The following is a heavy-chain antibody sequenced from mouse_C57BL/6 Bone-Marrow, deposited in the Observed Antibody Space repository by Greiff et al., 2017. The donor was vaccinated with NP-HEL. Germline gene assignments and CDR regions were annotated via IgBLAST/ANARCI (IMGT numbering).Heavy chain of an antibody. D-gene: IGHD1-1*01. Sequence: QVQLKESGAELARPGASVKLSCKASGYTFTSYGISWVKQRTGQGLEWIGEIYPRSGNTYYNEKFKGKATLTADKSSSTAYMELRSLTSEDSAVYFCARSGITTVVADIDYWGQGTTLTVSS. CDR1: GYTFTSYG. CDR3: ARSGITTVVADIDY. CDR2: IYPRSGNT. J-gene: IGHJ2*01. V-gene: IGHV1-81*01.